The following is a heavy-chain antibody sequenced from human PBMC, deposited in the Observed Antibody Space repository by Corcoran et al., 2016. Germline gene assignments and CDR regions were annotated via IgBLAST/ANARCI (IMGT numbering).Heavy chain of an antibody. CDR3: ARGKWGQGSYAFDI. V-gene: IGHV4-39*07. J-gene: IGHJ3*02. CDR1: GGSISSSSYY. Sequence: QLQLQESGPGLVKPSETLSLTCTVSGGSISSSSYYWGWIRQPPGKGLERIGSIYYSGSTYYNPSLKSRVTISVDTSKNQFSLKLSSVTAADTAVYYCARGKWGQGSYAFDIWGQGTMVTVSS. CDR2: IYYSGST. D-gene: IGHD2-8*01.